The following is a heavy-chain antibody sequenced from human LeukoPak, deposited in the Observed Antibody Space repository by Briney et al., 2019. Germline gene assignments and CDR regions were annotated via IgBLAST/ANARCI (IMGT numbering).Heavy chain of an antibody. J-gene: IGHJ4*02. V-gene: IGHV5-51*01. CDR1: GYSFTSYW. D-gene: IGHD1-14*01. Sequence: GESLKISCKGSGYSFTSYWNGWVRQMPGKGLEWMGIIYPGDSDTRYSPSFQGQVTISADKSISTAYLQWSSLKASDTATYYCARQRTSSYDDYWGQGTLVTVSS. CDR2: IYPGDSDT. CDR3: ARQRTSSYDDY.